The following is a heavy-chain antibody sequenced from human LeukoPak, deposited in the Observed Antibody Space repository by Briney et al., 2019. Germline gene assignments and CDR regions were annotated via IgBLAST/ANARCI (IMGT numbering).Heavy chain of an antibody. CDR1: GGSISSGGYY. J-gene: IGHJ5*02. Sequence: SETLSLTCTVSGGSISSGGYYWSWIRQPPGKGLEWIGYIYHSGSTYYNPSLKSRVTILVDRSKNQFSLKLSSVTAADTAVYYCARDRDTAMVPWGQGTLVTVSS. CDR2: IYHSGST. D-gene: IGHD5-18*01. CDR3: ARDRDTAMVP. V-gene: IGHV4-30-2*01.